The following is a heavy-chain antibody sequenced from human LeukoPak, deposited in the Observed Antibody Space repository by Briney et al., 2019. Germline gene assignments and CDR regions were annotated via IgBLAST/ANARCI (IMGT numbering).Heavy chain of an antibody. D-gene: IGHD2-2*01. CDR2: NSYSRST. CDR3: ARSVVPAAKGLHWFDP. CDR1: GASWSGYY. V-gene: IGHV4-59*01. J-gene: IGHJ5*02. Sequence: PSETLSLTCTVSGASWSGYYWTWIRQPPGKGLEWIGYNSYSRSTNYNPSLKSRVTISVDTSKNQFSLKLSSVTAADTAVYYCARSVVPAAKGLHWFDPWGQGTLVTVSS.